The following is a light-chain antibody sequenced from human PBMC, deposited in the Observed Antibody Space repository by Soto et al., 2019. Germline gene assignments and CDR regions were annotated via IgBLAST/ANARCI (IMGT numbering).Light chain of an antibody. CDR2: GAS. J-gene: IGKJ3*01. V-gene: IGKV3-20*01. CDR1: QSVSSSY. CDR3: QQYGSSPSST. Sequence: EIVLTQSPGTLSLSPGERATLSCRASQSVSSSYLAWYQQKPGQGPRLLIYGASSRATGIPDRFSGSGSGTDFTLTISRLEPEDFAVYYCQQYGSSPSSTFGPGTKVDIK.